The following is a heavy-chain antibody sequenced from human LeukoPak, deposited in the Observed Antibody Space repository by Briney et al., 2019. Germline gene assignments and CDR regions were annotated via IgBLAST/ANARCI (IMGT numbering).Heavy chain of an antibody. V-gene: IGHV3-23*01. CDR1: GFTFSSYA. D-gene: IGHD6-6*01. J-gene: IGHJ4*02. CDR2: ISGSGGST. Sequence: QSGGSLRLSCAASGFTFSSYAMSWVRQAPGKGLEWVSAISGSGGSTYYADSVKGRFTISRDNSKNTLYLQMNSLRAEDTAVYYCAKESVATAARPGATNYWGQGTLVTVSS. CDR3: AKESVATAARPGATNY.